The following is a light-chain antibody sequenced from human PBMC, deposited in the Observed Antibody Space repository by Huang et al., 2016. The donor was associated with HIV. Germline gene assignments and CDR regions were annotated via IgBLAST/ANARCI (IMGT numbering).Light chain of an antibody. V-gene: IGKV1-9*01. Sequence: IQLTQSPSSLSASVGDRVTITCRASQGIINFLGWYQQKPGKAPKLLIYAASILQSGVPSRFSGSGSGTDFTLTIGSLQPEDFATYYCQQLNSYPLTFGGGTKVEIK. CDR3: QQLNSYPLT. CDR2: AAS. J-gene: IGKJ4*01. CDR1: QGIINF.